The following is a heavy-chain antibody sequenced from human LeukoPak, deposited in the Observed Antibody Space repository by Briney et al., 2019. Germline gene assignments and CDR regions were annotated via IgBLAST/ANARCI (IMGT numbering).Heavy chain of an antibody. D-gene: IGHD5-12*01. CDR1: GFTFSSYG. Sequence: PGGSLRLSCAASGFTFSSYGMGWVRQAPGKGLEWVANIKQDGVEKYSVDSVKGRFTISRDNANNLLYLQMNSLRAEDTAGYYCGTWSRYSGYDLDHWGQGTLVTVSS. J-gene: IGHJ4*02. CDR3: GTWSRYSGYDLDH. CDR2: IKQDGVEK. V-gene: IGHV3-7*01.